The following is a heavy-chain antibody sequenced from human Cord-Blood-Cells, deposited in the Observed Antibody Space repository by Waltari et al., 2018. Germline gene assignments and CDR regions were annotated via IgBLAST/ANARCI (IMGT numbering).Heavy chain of an antibody. V-gene: IGHV4-34*01. D-gene: IGHD1-26*01. J-gene: IGHJ4*02. Sequence: QVQLQQWGAGLLKPSETLSLTGAVYGGSFSGYYWSWIRQPPGKGLEWIGEINHSGSTNYKPSLKSRVTRSVDTYKNQYSLKLSSVTAADTAVYDCARGGGRNGADYWGQGTLVTVSS. CDR3: ARGGGRNGADY. CDR1: GGSFSGYY. CDR2: INHSGST.